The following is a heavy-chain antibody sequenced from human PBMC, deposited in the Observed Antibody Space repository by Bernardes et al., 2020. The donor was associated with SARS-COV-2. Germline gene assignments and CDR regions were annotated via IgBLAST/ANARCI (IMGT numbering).Heavy chain of an antibody. V-gene: IGHV1-2*04. CDR1: GYTFTGYY. CDR3: AKGDTAMAPYNWFDP. CDR2: INPNSVGT. Sequence: GKVSCKASGYTFTGYYMHWVRQAPGQGLEWMGWINPNSVGTNYAQKFQGWVTMTRDTSISTAYMELNSLRAEDTAVYYCAKGDTAMAPYNWFDPWGQGTLVTVSS. D-gene: IGHD5-18*01. J-gene: IGHJ5*02.